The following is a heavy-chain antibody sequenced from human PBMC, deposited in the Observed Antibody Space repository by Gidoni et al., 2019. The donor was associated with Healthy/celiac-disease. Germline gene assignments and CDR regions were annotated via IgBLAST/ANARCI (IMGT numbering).Heavy chain of an antibody. CDR3: AKVVVPAAIAYYGMDV. Sequence: EVQLVESGGGLVQPGGSLRLSCAASGSTFSSYAMSLGRQAPGKGLEWVSAISVSGGSTYYADSVKGRFTISRDNSKNTLYLQMNSLRAEDTAVYYCAKVVVPAAIAYYGMDVWGQGTTVTVSS. V-gene: IGHV3-23*04. D-gene: IGHD2-2*02. CDR1: GSTFSSYA. J-gene: IGHJ6*02. CDR2: ISVSGGST.